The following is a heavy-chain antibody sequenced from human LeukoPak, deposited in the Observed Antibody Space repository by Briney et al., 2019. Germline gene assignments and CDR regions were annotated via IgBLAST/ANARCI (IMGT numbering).Heavy chain of an antibody. J-gene: IGHJ4*02. CDR3: ARVGVDYLFNY. CDR1: GYSFTTSW. V-gene: IGHV5-51*04. D-gene: IGHD4-11*01. CDR2: IYPGDSDT. Sequence: GESLKISCKGSGYSFTTSWIGWVRQMPGKGLEWMGIIYPGDSDTRYSPSFQGQVTISADKPIRTAYLQWSSLKASDTAMYYCARVGVDYLFNYWGQGTLVTVSS.